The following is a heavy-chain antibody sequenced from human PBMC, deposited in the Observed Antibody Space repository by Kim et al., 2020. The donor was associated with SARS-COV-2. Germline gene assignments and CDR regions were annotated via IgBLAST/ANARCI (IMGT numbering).Heavy chain of an antibody. CDR3: ARDKAAAGTFGFDY. J-gene: IGHJ4*01. V-gene: IGHV4-61*01. CDR1: GGSVSSGSYY. D-gene: IGHD6-13*01. Sequence: SETLSLTCTVSGGSVSSGSYYWSWIRQPPGKGLEWIGYIYYSGSTNYNPSLKSRVTISVDTSKNQFSLKLSSVTAADTAVYYCARDKAAAGTFGFDYWG. CDR2: IYYSGST.